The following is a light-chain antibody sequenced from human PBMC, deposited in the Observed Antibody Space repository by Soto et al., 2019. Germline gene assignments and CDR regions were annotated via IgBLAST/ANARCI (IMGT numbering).Light chain of an antibody. CDR1: SGHSRYA. V-gene: IGLV4-69*01. CDR3: QTWGTGIRV. CDR2: VNSDGSH. Sequence: QSVLTQSPSASASLGASVKLTCTLSSGHSRYAIAWHQQQPEKGPRYLMKVNSDGSHNKGDGIPDHFSGSSSGAERYLTISSLQSEDEADYYCQTWGTGIRVFGGGTKVTVL. J-gene: IGLJ3*02.